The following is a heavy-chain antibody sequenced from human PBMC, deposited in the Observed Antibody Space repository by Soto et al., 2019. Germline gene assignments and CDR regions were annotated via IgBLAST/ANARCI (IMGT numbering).Heavy chain of an antibody. D-gene: IGHD5-12*01. CDR2: NYHSGTT. V-gene: IGHV4-59*01. J-gene: IGHJ4*02. Sequence: SDTLSLTCAVSGVTISTYYWSWIRQPPGKGLEWIGYNYHSGTTNYNPSLKSRVTISVDTSENQFSLRLTSVTAADTAIYYCVREAYIGYGHAIDHWGQGILVTVSS. CDR1: GVTISTYY. CDR3: VREAYIGYGHAIDH.